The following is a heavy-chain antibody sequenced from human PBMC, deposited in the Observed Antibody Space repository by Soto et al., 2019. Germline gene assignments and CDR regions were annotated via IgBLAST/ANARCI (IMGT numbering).Heavy chain of an antibody. J-gene: IGHJ4*02. CDR2: IFSSGST. Sequence: SETLSLTCTVSGGSINTFYWSWVRQPAGKGLEWIGRIFSSGSTSFNPSLESRVAMSVDTSKNHFSLNLSSVTAADMAVYYCAREGSYSAYNFAHGIQLWSFDFWGQGALVTSPQ. CDR3: AREGSYSAYNFAHGIQLWSFDF. CDR1: GGSINTFY. V-gene: IGHV4-4*07. D-gene: IGHD5-12*01.